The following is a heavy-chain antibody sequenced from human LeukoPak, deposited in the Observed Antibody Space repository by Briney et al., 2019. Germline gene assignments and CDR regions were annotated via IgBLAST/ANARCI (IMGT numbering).Heavy chain of an antibody. CDR1: GFIFTNYA. CDR2: TSYDESNK. J-gene: IGHJ5*02. CDR3: ARGGENWFDP. D-gene: IGHD3-16*01. V-gene: IGHV3-30-3*01. Sequence: LAGGSLRLSCAASGFIFTNYAMHWVRQAPGKGLEWVAVTSYDESNKYYADSVKGRFTISRDNSKNTLYLQMNSLRTDDTAVYFWARGGENWFDPWGQGTLVTVPS.